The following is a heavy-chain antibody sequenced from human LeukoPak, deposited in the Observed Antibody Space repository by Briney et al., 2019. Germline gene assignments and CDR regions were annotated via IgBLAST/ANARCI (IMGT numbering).Heavy chain of an antibody. Sequence: PSETLSLSCAVSGVSISSSNWWSWVRQPPGKGLEWIGEIYHSGSTNYNPSLKSRVTISVDKSKNQFSLKLSSVTAADTAVYYCAGDQGSGSFGPDYWGQGTLVTVSS. J-gene: IGHJ4*02. CDR1: GVSISSSNW. CDR2: IYHSGST. V-gene: IGHV4-4*02. D-gene: IGHD3-10*01. CDR3: AGDQGSGSFGPDY.